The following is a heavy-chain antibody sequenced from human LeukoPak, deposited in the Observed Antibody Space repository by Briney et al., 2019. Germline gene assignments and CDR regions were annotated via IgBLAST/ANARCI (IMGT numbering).Heavy chain of an antibody. CDR2: IYSGGST. J-gene: IGHJ4*02. D-gene: IGHD1-26*01. Sequence: GGSLRLSCAASGFTVTGNYMSWVRQAPGKGPEWVSVIYSGGSTFYADSVKGRFTISRDNSKNTLFLQMHSLRAEDTAVYYCARGAIFVGGVGAQDYWGQGTLVTVSS. CDR3: ARGAIFVGGVGAQDY. CDR1: GFTVTGNY. V-gene: IGHV3-53*01.